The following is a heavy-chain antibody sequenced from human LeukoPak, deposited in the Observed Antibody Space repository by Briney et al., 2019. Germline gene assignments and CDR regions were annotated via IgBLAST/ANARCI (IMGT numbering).Heavy chain of an antibody. CDR3: ARGNDY. Sequence: PGESLRLSCAGSGFTFSTYWMYWVRQAPGKGLEWVANIKGDGSQKNYADSVKGRFTISRDNAKNSLYLQINSQRDEDTAVYYCARGNDYWGQGTLVTVSS. J-gene: IGHJ4*02. V-gene: IGHV3-7*04. CDR1: GFTFSTYW. CDR2: IKGDGSQK.